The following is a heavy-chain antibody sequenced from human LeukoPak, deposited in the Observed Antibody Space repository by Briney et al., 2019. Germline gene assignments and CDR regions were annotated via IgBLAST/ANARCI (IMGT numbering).Heavy chain of an antibody. CDR1: GFTFSTYG. J-gene: IGHJ4*02. CDR3: AKGRQLLWFGELLWNY. Sequence: GGSLRLSCAASGFTFSTYGMHWVRQAPGKGLEWVTFIQYDGSNKYDADSVKGRFTISRDNSKNTLYLQMNSLRAEDTAVYYCAKGRQLLWFGELLWNYWGQGTLVTVSS. V-gene: IGHV3-30*02. CDR2: IQYDGSNK. D-gene: IGHD3-10*01.